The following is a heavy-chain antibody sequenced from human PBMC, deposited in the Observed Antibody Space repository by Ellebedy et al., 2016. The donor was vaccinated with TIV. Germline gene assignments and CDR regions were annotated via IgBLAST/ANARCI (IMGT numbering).Heavy chain of an antibody. CDR1: GGTFRSYA. V-gene: IGHV1-69*13. Sequence: AASVKVSCKASGGTFRSYAISWVRQAPGQGLEWMGGIIPIFGTTNYAQKFQGRVTITADEFTSTAYMELRSLRSEDTAIYYCARGEPVTAHYGMDVWGQGTTVTVSS. D-gene: IGHD2-21*02. CDR2: IIPIFGTT. J-gene: IGHJ6*02. CDR3: ARGEPVTAHYGMDV.